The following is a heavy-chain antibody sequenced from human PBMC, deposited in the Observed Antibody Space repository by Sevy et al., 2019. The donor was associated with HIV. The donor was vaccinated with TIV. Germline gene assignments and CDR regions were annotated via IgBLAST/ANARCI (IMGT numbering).Heavy chain of an antibody. V-gene: IGHV4-59*01. Sequence: SETLSLTCLVSDASITTNYWSWIRQAPGKGLEWIGYFFHSGTTNYNRSLESRVTITGDKSKNEFSLRLTSGTAADTAVYYCARSRAYPRDSDDGFANWGQGTMVTVSS. CDR2: FFHSGTT. CDR1: DASITTNY. D-gene: IGHD2-21*01. CDR3: ARSRAYPRDSDDGFAN. J-gene: IGHJ3*02.